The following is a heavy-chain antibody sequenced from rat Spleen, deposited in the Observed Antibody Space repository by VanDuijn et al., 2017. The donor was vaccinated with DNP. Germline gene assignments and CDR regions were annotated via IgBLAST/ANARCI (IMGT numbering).Heavy chain of an antibody. CDR3: AKYAFDY. J-gene: IGHJ2*01. D-gene: IGHD4-1*01. Sequence: EVQLVESGGGLVQPGRSMKLSCATSGFTFSNYDMAWVRQVPKKGLEWIAFISSDGDKIQYRDSVKGRFTISRDNAKSSLYLQMDSLKSEDTATYYCAKYAFDYGGQGVMVTVSS. V-gene: IGHV5-25*01. CDR2: ISSDGDKI. CDR1: GFTFSNYD.